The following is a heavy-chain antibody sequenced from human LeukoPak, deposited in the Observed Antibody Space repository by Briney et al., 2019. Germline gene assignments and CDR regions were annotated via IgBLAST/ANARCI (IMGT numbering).Heavy chain of an antibody. CDR2: IYYNGET. CDR3: ARQVLFYYSYSMDV. CDR1: GGSISSYY. V-gene: IGHV4-59*08. Sequence: SETLSLTCNVSGGSISSYYWTWIRQTPGKGLEWIGYIYYNGETNYNPSLKSRVIISLDTSKNQFSLKVTSVTAADTAVYYCARQVLFYYSYSMDVWGQGTPVTVSS. D-gene: IGHD3-10*01. J-gene: IGHJ6*01.